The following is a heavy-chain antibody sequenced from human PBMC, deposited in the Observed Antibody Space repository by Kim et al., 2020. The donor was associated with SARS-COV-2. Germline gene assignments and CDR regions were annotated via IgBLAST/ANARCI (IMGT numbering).Heavy chain of an antibody. D-gene: IGHD3-16*01. J-gene: IGHJ4*02. V-gene: IGHV3-33*01. CDR1: GFTFNNYG. CDR2: IWFDGSQK. CDR3: ARWGRDSGAVF. Sequence: GGSLRLSCSTTGFTFNNYGMLWVRRAPGKGLEWVAVIWFDGSQKEYAESVNGRFTISRDNSKNTLFLQMNILRPEDTAIYYCARWGRDSGAVFGGQGTLVTVSS.